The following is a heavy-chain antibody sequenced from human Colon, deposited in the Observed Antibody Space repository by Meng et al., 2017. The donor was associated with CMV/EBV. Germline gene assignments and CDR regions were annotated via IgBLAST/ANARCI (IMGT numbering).Heavy chain of an antibody. J-gene: IGHJ5*02. V-gene: IGHV4-59*01. D-gene: IGHD3-10*01. CDR3: GRESLNYYGSGGSSDCFDP. CDR2: ISHSGST. CDR1: GGSTSSYY. Sequence: SETLSLTCTIFGGSTSSYYWSWIRQPPGKVLGYRGYISHSGSTNYNPSLESRVTISVDRSKNQFSLRLTPVTVADTAVYYCGRESLNYYGSGGSSDCFDPWGQGTLVTVSS.